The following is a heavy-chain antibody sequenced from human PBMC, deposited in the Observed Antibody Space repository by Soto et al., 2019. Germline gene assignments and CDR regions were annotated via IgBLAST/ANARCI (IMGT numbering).Heavy chain of an antibody. CDR2: ISGYNGNA. J-gene: IGHJ5*02. CDR1: GYIFTTYA. V-gene: IGHV1-18*04. D-gene: IGHD3-16*01. Sequence: QVQLVQSGAEAKKPGASVKVSCKASGYIFTTYAISWVRQAPGQGLEWMGWISGYNGNANYAQKFQGRVIMTTDTFTSTAYLELRNLRPDDTAVYYCARDGLRTNYFDPWGQGALVIVSS. CDR3: ARDGLRTNYFDP.